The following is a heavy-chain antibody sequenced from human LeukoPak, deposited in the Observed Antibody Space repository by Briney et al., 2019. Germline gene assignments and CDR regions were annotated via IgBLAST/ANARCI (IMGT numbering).Heavy chain of an antibody. Sequence: GASVKVSCKASGYPFNNYDINWVRQATGQGLEWMGWMNPHSGKTGYAQNFQGRVTMTRDTSISTAYMELSSLRSEDTAVYYCARVSGYDWESFYDYWGQGILVTASS. CDR3: ARVSGYDWESFYDY. D-gene: IGHD5-12*01. V-gene: IGHV1-8*01. CDR1: GYPFNNYD. CDR2: MNPHSGKT. J-gene: IGHJ4*02.